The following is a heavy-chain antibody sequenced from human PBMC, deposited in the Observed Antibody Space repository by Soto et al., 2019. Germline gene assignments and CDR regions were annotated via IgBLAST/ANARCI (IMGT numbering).Heavy chain of an antibody. CDR1: GSSISSGDYY. CDR2: IYYSGST. D-gene: IGHD3-10*01. J-gene: IGHJ4*02. Sequence: QVQLQESGPGLVKPSQTLSLTCTVSGSSISSGDYYWSWIRQPPGKGLEWIGYIYYSGSTYYNPSLKSRVTISVDTSKHQFSLKLSSVTAADTAVYYCARVKEITMVRGVIKIFDYWGQGTLVTVSS. CDR3: ARVKEITMVRGVIKIFDY. V-gene: IGHV4-30-4*01.